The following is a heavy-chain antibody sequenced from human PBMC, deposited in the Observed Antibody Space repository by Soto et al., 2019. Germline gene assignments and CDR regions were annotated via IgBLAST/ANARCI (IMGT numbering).Heavy chain of an antibody. D-gene: IGHD3-9*01. Sequence: QVQLQESGPGLVKPSQTLSLTCTVSGGSISSGGYYWSWIRQHPGKGLEWIGYIYYSGSTYYNPSLKSRVTISVDTSKNQFSLKLSSVTAADTAVYYCAREPPPLRYFDWNEDRGGMDVWGQGTTVTVSS. CDR2: IYYSGST. CDR3: AREPPPLRYFDWNEDRGGMDV. J-gene: IGHJ6*02. V-gene: IGHV4-31*03. CDR1: GGSISSGGYY.